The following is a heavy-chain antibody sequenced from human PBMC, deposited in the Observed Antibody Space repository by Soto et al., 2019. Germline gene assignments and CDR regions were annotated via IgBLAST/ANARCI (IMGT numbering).Heavy chain of an antibody. CDR2: IYYSGST. D-gene: IGHD3-16*01. J-gene: IGHJ6*02. V-gene: IGHV4-39*01. CDR3: ATLRPPPYRLYYSGMDV. CDR1: GGSISSSSYC. Sequence: KPSGSLALTSTFSGGSISSSSYCWGWIRKRPGKGVEWIGSIYYSGSTYYNPSLKSRVTISVDTSKNQFSLKLSSVTAADTAVYYCATLRPPPYRLYYSGMDVWGQGTTVTVFS.